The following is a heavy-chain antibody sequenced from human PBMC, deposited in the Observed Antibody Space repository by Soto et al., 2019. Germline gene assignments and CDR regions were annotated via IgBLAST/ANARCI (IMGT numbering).Heavy chain of an antibody. CDR1: GYTFTGYY. J-gene: IGHJ6*02. V-gene: IGHV1-58*02. CDR3: AARGSDNYDRSGYRGGMXV. D-gene: IGHD3-22*01. CDR2: IVVGSGNT. Sequence: ASVKVSCKASGYTFTGYYMHWVRQAPGQGLEWIGWIVVGSGNTNYAQKFQERVTITRDMSTRTAYMELSSLRTEDTSVEDGAARGSDNYDRSGYRGGMXVWGQGTTVTVSS.